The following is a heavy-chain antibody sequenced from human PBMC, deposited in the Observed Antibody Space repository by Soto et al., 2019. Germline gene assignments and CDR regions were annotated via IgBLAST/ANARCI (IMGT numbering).Heavy chain of an antibody. CDR2: ISGSGDST. V-gene: IGHV3-23*01. Sequence: EVQLLESGGGLIQPGGSLRLSCAASGFTLRTYAVTWVRQAPGRGLEWVSTISGSGDSTYYADSVKGRFTISRDNSKNTLYLQMNSLSGDDTAVYYCAKYRPYDRSEGVDYWGQGTLVTVSS. CDR1: GFTLRTYA. CDR3: AKYRPYDRSEGVDY. D-gene: IGHD3-22*01. J-gene: IGHJ4*02.